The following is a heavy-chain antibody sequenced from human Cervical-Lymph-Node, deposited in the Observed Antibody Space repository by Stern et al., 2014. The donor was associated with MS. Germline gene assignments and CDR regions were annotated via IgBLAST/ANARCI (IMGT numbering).Heavy chain of an antibody. V-gene: IGHV1-58*01. CDR1: GFTFTSSA. J-gene: IGHJ4*02. CDR2: IVVGSGNT. Sequence: QLVESGPEVKKPGTSVKVSCKASGFTFTSSAVQWVRQAHGQRLEWIGWIVVGSGNTNYAQKFQERVTITRDMSTSTAYMELSSLRSEDTAVYYCAAYNWNARGDYWGQGTLVTVSS. D-gene: IGHD1-20*01. CDR3: AAYNWNARGDY.